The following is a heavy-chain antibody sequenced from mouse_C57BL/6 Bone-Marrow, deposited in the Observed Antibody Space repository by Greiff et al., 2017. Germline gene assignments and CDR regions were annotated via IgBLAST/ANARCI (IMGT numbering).Heavy chain of an antibody. CDR1: GFTFNTYA. CDR2: IRSKSSNYAT. CDR3: VRGDGYDEEGYAMDY. D-gene: IGHD2-2*01. J-gene: IGHJ4*01. V-gene: IGHV10-3*01. Sequence: EVQVVESGGGLVQPKGSLKLSSAASGFTFNTYAMHWVRQAPGKGLEWVARIRSKSSNYATYYADSVKDRFTISRDDSQSMLYLQMNNLKTEDTAMYYCVRGDGYDEEGYAMDYWGQGTSVTVSS.